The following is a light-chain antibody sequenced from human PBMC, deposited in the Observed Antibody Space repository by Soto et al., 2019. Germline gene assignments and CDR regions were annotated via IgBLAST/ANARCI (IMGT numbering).Light chain of an antibody. CDR3: QQYDRWPPSYA. Sequence: EIVMTQSPATLSVSLGDRATLSCRASQSVGSYLAWYQQKPGQAPRLLIYGASTRATGIPARFSGSGSETDFTLTISSLQSEDFAVYYCQQYDRWPPSYAFGQGTKVDIK. CDR1: QSVGSY. V-gene: IGKV3-15*01. J-gene: IGKJ2*01. CDR2: GAS.